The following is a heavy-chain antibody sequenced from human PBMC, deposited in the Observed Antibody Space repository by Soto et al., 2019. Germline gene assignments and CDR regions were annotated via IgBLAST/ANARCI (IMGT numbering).Heavy chain of an antibody. J-gene: IGHJ4*02. CDR1: GFIVRSNY. CDR3: AKGPRLRLDY. Sequence: EVQLVESGGGLIQPGGSLRLSCAASGFIVRSNYMNWVRQAPGKGIEWLSVIYDGATTYYADSVKGRFTISRDTSKNTVYLQMNSLRAEDTAVYFCAKGPRLRLDYWGQGTLVTVSS. D-gene: IGHD5-12*01. V-gene: IGHV3-53*01. CDR2: IYDGATT.